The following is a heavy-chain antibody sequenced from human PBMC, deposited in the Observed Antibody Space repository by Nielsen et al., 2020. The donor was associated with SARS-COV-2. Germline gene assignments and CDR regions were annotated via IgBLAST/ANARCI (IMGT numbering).Heavy chain of an antibody. CDR1: GDSITSGSFY. Sequence: SETLSLTCTVSGDSITSGSFYWGWIRQPPGKGLEWIGSIYYSGNTYYNPPLKSRVTMSADTSKNQFSLRLSSGTAADTAVYYCARAAVSTVGWFDPWGQGTLVTVSS. D-gene: IGHD4-11*01. V-gene: IGHV4-39*07. CDR2: IYYSGNT. J-gene: IGHJ5*02. CDR3: ARAAVSTVGWFDP.